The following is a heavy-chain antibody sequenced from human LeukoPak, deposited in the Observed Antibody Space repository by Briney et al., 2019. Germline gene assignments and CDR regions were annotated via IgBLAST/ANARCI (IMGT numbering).Heavy chain of an antibody. CDR2: IYYIGIT. D-gene: IGHD1-26*01. J-gene: IGHJ3*02. V-gene: IGHV4-59*02. Sequence: SETLSLTCTVSGGSVSSYYWSWIRQPPGKGLECIGYIYYIGITNYNPSLKSRVTISVDTSKNQFSLELSSVTAADTAIYYCARESFQAFDIWGQGTLVTVSS. CDR3: ARESFQAFDI. CDR1: GGSVSSYY.